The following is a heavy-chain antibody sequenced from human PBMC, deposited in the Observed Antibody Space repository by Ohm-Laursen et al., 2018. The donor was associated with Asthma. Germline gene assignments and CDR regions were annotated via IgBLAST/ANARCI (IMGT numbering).Heavy chain of an antibody. J-gene: IGHJ4*02. CDR1: GGSISSYY. CDR3: ARPYCSDTTCYHYFDS. Sequence: GTLSLTCTVSGGSISSYYWSWIRQPPGKGLEWIGNIYYSGSTNYNPSLKSRVTMSVDTSKNQFPLKLSSVTAADTAVYYCARPYCSDTTCYHYFDSWGQGTLVSVSS. CDR2: IYYSGST. V-gene: IGHV4-59*08. D-gene: IGHD2-2*01.